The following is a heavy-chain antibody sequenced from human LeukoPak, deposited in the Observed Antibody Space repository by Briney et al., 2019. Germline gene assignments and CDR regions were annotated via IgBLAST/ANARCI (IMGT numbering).Heavy chain of an antibody. CDR3: AKDRSHYYDSSGYYPPDY. V-gene: IGHV3-23*01. Sequence: GGSLRLSCAASGFTFSSYAMSWVRQAPGKGLEWVSAISGSGGSTYYADSVKGRFTISRDNSKNTLYLQMNSLRAEDTAVYYCAKDRSHYYDSSGYYPPDYWGQGTLVTVSS. D-gene: IGHD3-22*01. CDR1: GFTFSSYA. CDR2: ISGSGGST. J-gene: IGHJ4*02.